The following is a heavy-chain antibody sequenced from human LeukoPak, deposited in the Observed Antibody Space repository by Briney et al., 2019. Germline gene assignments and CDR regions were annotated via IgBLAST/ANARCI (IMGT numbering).Heavy chain of an antibody. CDR3: ARDVHPYSSSWYSALNYYYYYGMDV. V-gene: IGHV3-30*03. CDR1: GFSFSGCS. CDR2: ISYDGSSK. J-gene: IGHJ6*02. Sequence: GGSLRLSCAASGFSFSGCSMNWVRQAPGEGLEWVAVISYDGSSKYYADSVKGRFTISRDNSKNTLYLQMNSLRAEDTAVYYCARDVHPYSSSWYSALNYYYYYGMDVWGQGTTVTVSS. D-gene: IGHD6-13*01.